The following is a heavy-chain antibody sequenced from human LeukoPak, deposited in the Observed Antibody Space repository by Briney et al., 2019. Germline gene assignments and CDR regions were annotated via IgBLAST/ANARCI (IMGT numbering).Heavy chain of an antibody. V-gene: IGHV3-30*01. CDR2: ISYDGSNK. Sequence: PGRSLRLSCAASGFTFSSYAMHWVRQAPGKGLEWVAVISYDGSNKYYADSVKGRFTISRDNSKNTLYLQMNSLRAEDTAVYYCARDNVGMVYAIDIDYWGQGTLVTVSS. J-gene: IGHJ4*02. D-gene: IGHD2-8*01. CDR3: ARDNVGMVYAIDIDY. CDR1: GFTFSSYA.